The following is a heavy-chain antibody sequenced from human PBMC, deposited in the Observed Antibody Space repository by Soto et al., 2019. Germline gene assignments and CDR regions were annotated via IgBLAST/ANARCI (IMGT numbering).Heavy chain of an antibody. CDR1: GGSISSYY. D-gene: IGHD1-26*01. J-gene: IGHJ5*02. CDR3: ARDLHAGSWFDP. Sequence: SETLSLTCTVSGGSISSYYWSWIRQPPGKGLEWIGYIYYSGSTNYNPSLKSRVTISVDTSKNQFSLKLSSVTAADTAVYYCARDLHAGSWFDPWGQGTLVTVPQ. CDR2: IYYSGST. V-gene: IGHV4-59*01.